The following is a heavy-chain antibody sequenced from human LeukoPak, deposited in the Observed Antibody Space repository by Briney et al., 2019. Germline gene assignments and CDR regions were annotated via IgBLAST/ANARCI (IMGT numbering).Heavy chain of an antibody. Sequence: PSETLSLTCTVSGGSISSSSYYWGWIRQPPGKGLEWIGSIYYSGSTYYNPSLKSRVTISVDTSKNQFSLKLSSVTAADTAVYYCARDRGSPTGGWFDPWGQGTLVTVSS. CDR1: GGSISSSSYY. CDR2: IYYSGST. D-gene: IGHD1-26*01. J-gene: IGHJ5*02. V-gene: IGHV4-39*07. CDR3: ARDRGSPTGGWFDP.